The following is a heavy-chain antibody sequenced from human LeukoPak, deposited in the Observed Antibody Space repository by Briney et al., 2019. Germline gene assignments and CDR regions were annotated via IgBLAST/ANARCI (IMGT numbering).Heavy chain of an antibody. CDR1: GGSISSGDYY. J-gene: IGHJ5*02. CDR3: ARDYHTQYSSSWYPWFDP. V-gene: IGHV4-30-4*01. CDR2: IYYNGST. Sequence: SQTLSLTCTVSGGSISSGDYYWSWIRQPPGKGLEWIGYIYYNGSTYYNPSLKSRVTISVDTSKNQFSLKLSSVTAADTAVYYCARDYHTQYSSSWYPWFDPWGQGTLVTVSS. D-gene: IGHD6-13*01.